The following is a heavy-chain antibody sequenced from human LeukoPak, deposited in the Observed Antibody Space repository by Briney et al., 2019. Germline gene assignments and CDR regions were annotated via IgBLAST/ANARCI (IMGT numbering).Heavy chain of an antibody. Sequence: SETLSLTCTVSGGSITTYYWSWIRQPAGKGLEWIGRIYTSGSTSYNPSLRSRITMSVDTSKNQFSLKLSSVTAADTAVYYCARASHGWYFDLWGRGTLVTVSS. J-gene: IGHJ2*01. CDR3: ARASHGWYFDL. D-gene: IGHD6-6*01. CDR2: IYTSGST. CDR1: GGSITTYY. V-gene: IGHV4-4*07.